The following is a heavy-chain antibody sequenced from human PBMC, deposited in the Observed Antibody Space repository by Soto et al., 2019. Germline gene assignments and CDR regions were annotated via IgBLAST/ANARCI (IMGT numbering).Heavy chain of an antibody. CDR3: ASESVAYSSSWLVYYYGMDV. CDR2: IIPILGIA. Sequence: QVQLVQSGAEVKKPGSSVKVSCKASGGTFSSYTISWVRQAPGQGLEWMGRIIPILGIANYAQKFQGRVTINADTSTSTAYMELTSLRYEDTAVYSCASESVAYSSSWLVYYYGMDVWGQGTTVTVSS. CDR1: GGTFSSYT. D-gene: IGHD6-13*01. J-gene: IGHJ6*02. V-gene: IGHV1-69*02.